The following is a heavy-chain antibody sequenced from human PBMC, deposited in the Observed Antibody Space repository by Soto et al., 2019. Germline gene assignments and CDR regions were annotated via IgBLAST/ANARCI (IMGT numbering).Heavy chain of an antibody. Sequence: ASVKVSCKASGYTFTSYAMHWVRQAPGQRLEWMGWINAGNGNTKYPQKFQGRVTITRDTSASTAYMELSSLRSEDTAVYYCARESITGTTFWFDPWGQGTLVTVSS. CDR1: GYTFTSYA. CDR2: INAGNGNT. V-gene: IGHV1-3*01. CDR3: ARESITGTTFWFDP. D-gene: IGHD1-7*01. J-gene: IGHJ5*02.